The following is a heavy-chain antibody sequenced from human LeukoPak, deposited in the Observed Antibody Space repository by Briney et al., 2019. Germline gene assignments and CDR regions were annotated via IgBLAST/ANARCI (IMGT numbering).Heavy chain of an antibody. CDR3: AGDIRPGYYYYYMDV. CDR2: INPNSGGT. CDR1: GYTFTTYY. V-gene: IGHV1-2*02. Sequence: ASVKVSCKASGYTFTTYYMHWVRQAPGQGLEWMGWINPNSGGTNYAQKFQGRVTMTRDTSISTAYMELSRLRSDDTAVYYCAGDIRPGYYYYYMDVWGKGTTVTVSS. J-gene: IGHJ6*03.